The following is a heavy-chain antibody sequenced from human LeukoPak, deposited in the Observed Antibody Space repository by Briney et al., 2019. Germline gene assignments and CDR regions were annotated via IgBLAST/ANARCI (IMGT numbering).Heavy chain of an antibody. J-gene: IGHJ4*02. CDR2: TIPIFGTA. CDR3: ASCPYYYDSSGYYGDY. CDR1: GYTFTSYG. V-gene: IGHV1-69*13. Sequence: ASVKVSCKASGYTFTSYGISWVRQAPGQELEWMGGTIPIFGTANYAQKFQGRVTITADESTSTAYMELSSLRSEDTAVYYCASCPYYYDSSGYYGDYWGQGTLVTVSS. D-gene: IGHD3-22*01.